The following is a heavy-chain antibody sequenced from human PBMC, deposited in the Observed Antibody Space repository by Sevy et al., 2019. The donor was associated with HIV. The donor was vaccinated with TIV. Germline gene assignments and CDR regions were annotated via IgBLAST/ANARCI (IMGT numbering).Heavy chain of an antibody. CDR3: ARVEGDGYHTNSIDY. Sequence: GGSLRLSCAASGFTFSSYAMHWVRQAPGKGLEWVAVISYDGSNKYYADSVKGRFTISRDNSKNTLYLQMNSLRAEDTAVYYCARVEGDGYHTNSIDYWGQGTLVTVSS. D-gene: IGHD5-12*01. V-gene: IGHV3-30-3*01. CDR2: ISYDGSNK. CDR1: GFTFSSYA. J-gene: IGHJ4*02.